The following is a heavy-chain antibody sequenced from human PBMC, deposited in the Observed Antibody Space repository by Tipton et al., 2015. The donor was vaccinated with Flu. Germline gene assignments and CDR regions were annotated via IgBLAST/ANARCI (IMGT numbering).Heavy chain of an antibody. CDR3: AKTGQFDN. CDR1: GFTFSNYA. V-gene: IGHV3-23*01. D-gene: IGHD1-14*01. CDR2: ISISGTTT. J-gene: IGHJ4*02. Sequence: CAASGFTFSNYAMSWVRQAPGKGLEWVSTISISGTTTYYADSVKGRFTISRDNSKNSLYLQMNGLRAEDTAIYYCAKTGQFDNWGQGALVTVSS.